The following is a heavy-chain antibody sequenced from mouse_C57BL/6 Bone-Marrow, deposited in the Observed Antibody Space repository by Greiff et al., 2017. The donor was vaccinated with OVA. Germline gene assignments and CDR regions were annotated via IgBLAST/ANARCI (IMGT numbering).Heavy chain of an antibody. CDR2: IYPGDGDT. Sequence: QVQLQQSGPELVKPGASVKISCKASGYAFSSSWMNWVKQRPGKGLEWIGRIYPGDGDTNYNGKFKGKATLTADKSSSTAYMQLSSLTSEDSAVYICARTGDYDYFDYWGQGTTLTVSS. CDR3: ARTGDYDYFDY. CDR1: GYAFSSSW. D-gene: IGHD2-4*01. V-gene: IGHV1-82*01. J-gene: IGHJ2*01.